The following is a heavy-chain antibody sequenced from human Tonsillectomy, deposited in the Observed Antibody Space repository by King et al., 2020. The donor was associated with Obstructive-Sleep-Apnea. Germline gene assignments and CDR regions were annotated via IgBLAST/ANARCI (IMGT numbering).Heavy chain of an antibody. Sequence: VQLVESGGGLVKPGGSLRLSCAASGFTFSDYYMTWIRQAPGKGLEWVSYISSSGSTIYYADSVKGRFTISRDNAKNSLYLQMNSLRAEDTAVYYCARVRRNPHKGNVVATSPYYYYYGMDVWGQGTTVTVSS. V-gene: IGHV3-11*01. CDR3: ARVRRNPHKGNVVATSPYYYYYGMDV. CDR1: GFTFSDYY. D-gene: IGHD5-12*01. J-gene: IGHJ6*02. CDR2: ISSSGSTI.